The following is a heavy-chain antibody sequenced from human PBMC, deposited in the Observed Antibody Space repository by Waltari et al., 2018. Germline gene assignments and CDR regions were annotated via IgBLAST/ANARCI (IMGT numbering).Heavy chain of an antibody. CDR1: GFTFSSYS. V-gene: IGHV3-21*01. CDR3: AREYSGRSTWFDP. D-gene: IGHD1-26*01. J-gene: IGHJ5*02. CDR2: ISSSSSYL. Sequence: EVQLVESGGGLVKPGGSLRLSCAASGFTFSSYSMNWVRQAPGKGLEWVSSISSSSSYLYYADSVKGRFTSSRDNAKNSLYLQMNSLRAEDTAVYYCAREYSGRSTWFDPWGQGTLVTVSS.